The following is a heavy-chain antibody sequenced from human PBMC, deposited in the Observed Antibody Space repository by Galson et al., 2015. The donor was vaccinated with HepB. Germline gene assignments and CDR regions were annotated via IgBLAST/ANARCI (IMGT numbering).Heavy chain of an antibody. J-gene: IGHJ4*02. CDR3: ARRYANSWYFDY. Sequence: SLRLSCAASGFTVSSNFMNWVRQAPGKGLEWVSVIYTSGKTYYADSVKGRFTTSRDNSNNTLYLQMNSLRAEDTAVYYCARRYANSWYFDYWGQGTLVTVSS. CDR1: GFTVSSNF. CDR2: IYTSGKT. D-gene: IGHD3-16*01. V-gene: IGHV3-66*04.